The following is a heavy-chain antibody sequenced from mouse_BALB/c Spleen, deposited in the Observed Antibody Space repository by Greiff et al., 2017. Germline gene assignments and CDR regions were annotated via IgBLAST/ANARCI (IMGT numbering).Heavy chain of an antibody. CDR2: ISSGGSYT. CDR3: ARHRYDWYFDV. CDR1: GFTFSSYG. D-gene: IGHD2-14*01. Sequence: EVMLVESGGDLVKPGGSLKLSCAASGFTFSSYGMSWVRQTPDKRLEWVATISSGGSYTYYPDSVKGRFTISRDNAKNTLYLQMSSLKSEDTAMYYCARHRYDWYFDVWGAGTTVTVSS. J-gene: IGHJ1*01. V-gene: IGHV5-6*01.